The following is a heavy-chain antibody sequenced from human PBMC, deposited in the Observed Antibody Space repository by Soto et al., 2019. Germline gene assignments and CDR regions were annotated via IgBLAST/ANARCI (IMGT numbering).Heavy chain of an antibody. CDR3: ARDMVRGVQFGWFDP. Sequence: QVQLVHSGAEVKKPGSSVKVSCKASGGTFSSYAISWVRQAPGQGLEWMGGIIPIFGTANYAQKFQGRVTITADESTSTDYMELSSLRSEDTAVYYCARDMVRGVQFGWFDPWGQGTLVTVSS. V-gene: IGHV1-69*01. CDR2: IIPIFGTA. J-gene: IGHJ5*02. CDR1: GGTFSSYA. D-gene: IGHD3-10*01.